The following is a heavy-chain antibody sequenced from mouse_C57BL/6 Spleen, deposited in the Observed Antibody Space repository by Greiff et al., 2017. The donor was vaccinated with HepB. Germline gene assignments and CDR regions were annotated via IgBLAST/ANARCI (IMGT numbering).Heavy chain of an antibody. CDR3: ARDEDTTVVANAMDY. CDR1: GFTFSSYA. Sequence: EVHLVESGGGLVKPGGSLKLSCAASGFTFSSYAMSWVRQTPEKRLEWVATISDGGSYTYYPDNVKGRFTISRDNAKNNLYLQMSHLKSEDTAMYYCARDEDTTVVANAMDYWGQGTSVTVSS. CDR2: ISDGGSYT. J-gene: IGHJ4*01. V-gene: IGHV5-4*01. D-gene: IGHD1-1*01.